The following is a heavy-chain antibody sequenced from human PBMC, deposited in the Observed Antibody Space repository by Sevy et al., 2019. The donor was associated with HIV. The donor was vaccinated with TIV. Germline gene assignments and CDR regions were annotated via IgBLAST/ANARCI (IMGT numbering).Heavy chain of an antibody. D-gene: IGHD3-10*01. V-gene: IGHV3-74*01. CDR1: GFTFSSYW. CDR2: INSDGRST. J-gene: IGHJ3*02. CDR3: ARRRNYYGMIDAFDI. Sequence: GGSLRLSCAASGFTFSSYWMHWVRQAPGKGLVWVSRINSDGRSTSYADSVKGRFTISRDNAKNTLYLQMNSLRAEDTAVYYCARRRNYYGMIDAFDIWGQGTMVTVSS.